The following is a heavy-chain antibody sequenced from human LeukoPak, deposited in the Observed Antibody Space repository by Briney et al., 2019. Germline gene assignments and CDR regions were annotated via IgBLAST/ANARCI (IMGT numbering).Heavy chain of an antibody. J-gene: IGHJ4*02. CDR1: GFTFSSYA. CDR2: ISGSGGST. D-gene: IGHD3-10*01. V-gene: IGHV3-23*01. CDR3: AKGLGGFGGYYFDY. Sequence: PGRSLRLSCAASGFTFSSYAMHWVRQAPGKGLEWVSAISGSGGSTYYADSVKGRFTISRDNSKNTLYLQMNSLRAEDTAVYYCAKGLGGFGGYYFDYWGQGTLVTVSS.